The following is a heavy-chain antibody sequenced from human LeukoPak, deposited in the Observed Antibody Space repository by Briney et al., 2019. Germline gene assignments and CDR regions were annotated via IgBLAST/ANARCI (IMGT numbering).Heavy chain of an antibody. CDR1: GFTFDSFS. Sequence: GGSLRLSCAASGFTFDSFSMNWVRQAPGKGLEWVSSISTSSRHIYHADSVKGRFTNSRDNAKNPLYLQMNSLRAEDTAVYYCARGRESFDYWGQGTLVTVSS. J-gene: IGHJ4*02. CDR3: ARGRESFDY. V-gene: IGHV3-21*04. CDR2: ISTSSRHI.